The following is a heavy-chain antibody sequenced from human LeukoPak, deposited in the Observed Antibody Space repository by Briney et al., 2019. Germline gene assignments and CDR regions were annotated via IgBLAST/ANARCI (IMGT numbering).Heavy chain of an antibody. V-gene: IGHV5-51*01. CDR1: GYTFTRNW. CDR2: IFPNSET. CDR3: ARLTGSWYFPNFDF. D-gene: IGHD6-13*01. Sequence: GESLKISCRASGYTFTRNWIGWVRQKPGIGLEWMGLIFPNSETRYSPSFQGQVTISADKSISTIYLQWSSLKASDAAMYYCARLTGSWYFPNFDFWGQGTLVTVAS. J-gene: IGHJ4*02.